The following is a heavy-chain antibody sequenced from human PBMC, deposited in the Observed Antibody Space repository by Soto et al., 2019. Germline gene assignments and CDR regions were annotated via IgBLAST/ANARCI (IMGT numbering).Heavy chain of an antibody. CDR2: FDPEDGET. Sequence: ASVKVSCKVSGYTLTELSMHWVRQAPGKGLEWMGGFDPEDGETIYAQKFQGRVTMTEDTSTDTAYMELSSLRSEDTAVYYCAAIGPLPVYSSGYSNPVFDPLGRRTLVTLCS. CDR3: AAIGPLPVYSSGYSNPVFDP. J-gene: IGHJ5*02. CDR1: GYTLTELS. V-gene: IGHV1-24*01. D-gene: IGHD6-19*01.